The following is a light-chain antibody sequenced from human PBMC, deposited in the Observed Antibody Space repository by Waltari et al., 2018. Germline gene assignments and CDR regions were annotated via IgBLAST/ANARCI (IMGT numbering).Light chain of an antibody. CDR3: QQHNDWPRT. CDR1: QSVSIN. Sequence: EVVMTQSPATLSVSPGERATLSCRASQSVSINLNWYQPRPGQAPRLLIYSASIRATGVPARFSGSGSGTEFTLTISSLQSEDFAVYYCQQHNDWPRTFGPGTKVEIK. V-gene: IGKV3-15*01. J-gene: IGKJ1*01. CDR2: SAS.